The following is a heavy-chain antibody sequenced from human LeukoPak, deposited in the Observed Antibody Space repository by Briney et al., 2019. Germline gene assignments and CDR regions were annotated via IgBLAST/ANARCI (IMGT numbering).Heavy chain of an antibody. Sequence: PSETLSLTCTVSGGSISSSSYYWGWIRQPPGKGLEWIGSIYYSGSTYYNPSLKSRVTISVDTSKNQFSLKLSSVTAADTAVYYCARWLQSRNWFDPWGQGTLVTVSS. CDR3: ARWLQSRNWFDP. V-gene: IGHV4-39*07. D-gene: IGHD5-24*01. J-gene: IGHJ5*02. CDR2: IYYSGST. CDR1: GGSISSSSYY.